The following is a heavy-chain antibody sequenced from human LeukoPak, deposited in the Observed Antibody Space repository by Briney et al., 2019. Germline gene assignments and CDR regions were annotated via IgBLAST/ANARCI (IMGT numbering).Heavy chain of an antibody. V-gene: IGHV4-30-4*01. CDR2: IYYSGST. Sequence: PSQTLSLTCTVSGGSISSGDYYWSWIRQPPGKGLEWIGYIYYSGSTYYNPSLKSRVTISVDTSKNQFSLKLSSVTAADTAVYYCARERPPMVSWQGSEGPFDYWGQGTLVTVSS. CDR3: ARERPPMVSWQGSEGPFDY. CDR1: GGSISSGDYY. D-gene: IGHD3-10*01. J-gene: IGHJ4*02.